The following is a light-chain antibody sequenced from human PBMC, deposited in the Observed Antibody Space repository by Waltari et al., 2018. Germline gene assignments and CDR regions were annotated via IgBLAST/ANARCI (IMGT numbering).Light chain of an antibody. CDR3: AAWDDSLSGQV. J-gene: IGLJ3*02. CDR1: STTYASTS. CDR2: WNN. V-gene: IGLV1-47*01. Sequence: QSVLTPPPSASGTPGQRVTNACSGTSTTYASTSVYWYQQPPGTAPKHLVYWNNQRPSGVPDRLSGSQSGASASLAISGLRSEDEADYYCAAWDDSLSGQVFGGGTKLTVL.